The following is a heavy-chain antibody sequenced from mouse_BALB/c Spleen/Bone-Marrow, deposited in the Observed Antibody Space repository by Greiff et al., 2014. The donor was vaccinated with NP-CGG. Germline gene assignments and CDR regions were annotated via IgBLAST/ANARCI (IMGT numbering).Heavy chain of an antibody. CDR3: ARDKNYGSYWYFDV. Sequence: EVQRVESGGGLVQPGGSLSLSCATSGFTFTDYYMSWVRQPPGKALEWLGFIRNKANGYTTEYSASVKGRFTISRDNSQSILYLQMNTLRAEDSATYYCARDKNYGSYWYFDVWGAGTTVTVSS. CDR1: GFTFTDYY. D-gene: IGHD2-1*01. CDR2: IRNKANGYTT. J-gene: IGHJ1*01. V-gene: IGHV7-3*02.